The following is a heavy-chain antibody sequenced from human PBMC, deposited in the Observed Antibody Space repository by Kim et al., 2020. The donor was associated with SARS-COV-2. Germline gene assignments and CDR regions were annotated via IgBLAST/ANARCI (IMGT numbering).Heavy chain of an antibody. CDR2: MNANTGYT. Sequence: ASVKVSCKASGYTFTKYDINWVRQATGQGLEWMGWMNANTGYTGYSQKFQARVTMTRNTSISTAYMELSSLRSDDTAVYYCVRVRFLSWDTAMDPDYWGQGTLVTVSS. CDR3: VRVRFLSWDTAMDPDY. J-gene: IGHJ4*02. CDR1: GYTFTKYD. D-gene: IGHD5-18*01. V-gene: IGHV1-8*01.